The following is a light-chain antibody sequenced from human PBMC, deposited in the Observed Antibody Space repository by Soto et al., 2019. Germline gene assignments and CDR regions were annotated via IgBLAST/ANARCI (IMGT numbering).Light chain of an antibody. J-gene: IGLJ1*01. CDR2: EVA. CDR3: QSYDSSLSAYV. CDR1: NSDVGAYPY. Sequence: QSALTQPASVSGSPGQSITISCTGTNSDVGAYPYVSWYQQHPGNAPKLLIYEVADRPSGVSDHFSGSKSGNTASLTISALQAEDEAVYYCQSYDSSLSAYVFGTGTKVTVL. V-gene: IGLV2-14*03.